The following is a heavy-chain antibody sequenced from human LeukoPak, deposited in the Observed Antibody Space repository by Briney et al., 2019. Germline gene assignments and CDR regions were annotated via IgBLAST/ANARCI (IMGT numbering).Heavy chain of an antibody. CDR3: ARDPGSSSFDL. D-gene: IGHD6-13*01. J-gene: IGHJ4*02. V-gene: IGHV3-7*01. CDR1: GFSFSPYW. CDR2: INQDASVR. Sequence: PGGSLRLSCAASGFSFSPYWMSWVRQTPEKGLEFVANINQDASVRNYMDSLKGRCTISRDNAKKSVYLEINSLRADDTAVYYCARDPGSSSFDLWGQGALVTVSS.